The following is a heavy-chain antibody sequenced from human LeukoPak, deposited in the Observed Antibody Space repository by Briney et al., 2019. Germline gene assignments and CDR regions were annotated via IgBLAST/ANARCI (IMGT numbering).Heavy chain of an antibody. CDR3: TTGVLVRTAMGGH. Sequence: GGSLRLSCAASGFTFSSYAMHWVRQAPGKGLEWVGRVKSKTDGGTTDYAAPVKDRFTISRDDSKNTLYLQMNSLKTEDTAVYYCTTGVLVRTAMGGHWGQGTLVTVSS. CDR2: VKSKTDGGTT. D-gene: IGHD2-21*01. V-gene: IGHV3-15*01. CDR1: GFTFSSYA. J-gene: IGHJ4*02.